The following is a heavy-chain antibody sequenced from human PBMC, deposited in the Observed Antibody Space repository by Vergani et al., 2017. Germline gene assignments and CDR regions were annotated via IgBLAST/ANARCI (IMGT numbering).Heavy chain of an antibody. V-gene: IGHV4-61*02. Sequence: QVQLQESGPGLVKPSQTLSLTCTVSGESIRSGSHYWSWIRQPAGKGPEWIGHIHTGGSTDLNPSFKSRVSISVDTSKSQFSLKLNSVTAADTAVYYCARGTGYYFDYWGQGTLVTVSS. CDR1: GESIRSGSHY. CDR3: ARGTGYYFDY. CDR2: IHTGGST. J-gene: IGHJ4*02. D-gene: IGHD1-14*01.